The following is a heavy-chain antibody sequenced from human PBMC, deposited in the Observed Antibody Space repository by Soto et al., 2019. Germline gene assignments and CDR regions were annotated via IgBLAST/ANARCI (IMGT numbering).Heavy chain of an antibody. D-gene: IGHD2-21*02. Sequence: PSETLSLTCSVSGDSINNKNWWTWLRQPPGKRLEWIGDIYHTGRSSYNPSLTSRVTMSVDKSKNQFSLKLTSVTTADTSVYYWSRDLWGYCGTDCYPLDVWGQGTTVTVSS. J-gene: IGHJ6*02. CDR2: IYHTGRS. CDR3: SRDLWGYCGTDCYPLDV. V-gene: IGHV4-4*02. CDR1: GDSINNKNW.